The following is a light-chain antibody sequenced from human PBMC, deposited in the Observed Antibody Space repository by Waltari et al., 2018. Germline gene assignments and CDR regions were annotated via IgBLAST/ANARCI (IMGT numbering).Light chain of an antibody. CDR3: QSYDSSLRGFV. CDR2: GNP. J-gene: IGLJ1*01. Sequence: QSVLTQPPSVSGAPGQRITISCAGSSSNIGAGYDVHWYQQLPGTAPKLLIYGNPKRPSGVPDRIAGSKSGTSASLAITGLQADDEADYYCQSYDSSLRGFVFGTGTEVTIL. V-gene: IGLV1-40*01. CDR1: SSNIGAGYD.